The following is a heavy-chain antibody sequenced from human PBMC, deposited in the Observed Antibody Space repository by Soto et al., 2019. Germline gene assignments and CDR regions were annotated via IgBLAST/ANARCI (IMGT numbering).Heavy chain of an antibody. CDR2: LDQDGSER. CDR3: VCGGNFFVY. V-gene: IGHV3-7*01. Sequence: EVQLVESGGGLVQPGGSLRLSCAASGFTFSTYWMTWVRRPPGKGLEWVANLDQDGSERDYVGSVRGRFTISRDNAKNSLYLQMNSLRAEDTAVYYCVCGGNFFVYWGQGTLVTVSP. CDR1: GFTFSTYW. D-gene: IGHD3-16*01. J-gene: IGHJ4*02.